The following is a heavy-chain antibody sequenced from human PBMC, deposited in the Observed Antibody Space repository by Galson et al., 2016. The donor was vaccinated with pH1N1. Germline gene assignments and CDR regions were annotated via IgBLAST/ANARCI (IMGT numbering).Heavy chain of an antibody. J-gene: IGHJ4*02. CDR2: IKPTGGDT. V-gene: IGHV1-46*01. D-gene: IGHD4-11*01. Sequence: SVKVSCKASGYSFTDYYVHWIRQAPGQGLEWMAIIKPTGGDTTYAQNFQGRVFVTRDTSTSTVYMEVTSLRSEDTAVYYCARAPYSNHHYYYFDFWGQGTLVTVSS. CDR3: ARAPYSNHHYYYFDF. CDR1: GYSFTDYY.